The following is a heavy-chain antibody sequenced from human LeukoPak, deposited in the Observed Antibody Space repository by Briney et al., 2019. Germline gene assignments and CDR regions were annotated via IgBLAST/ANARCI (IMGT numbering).Heavy chain of an antibody. CDR3: ARALNVGWELLVFDY. CDR1: GFTFSSYG. D-gene: IGHD1-26*01. V-gene: IGHV3-30*03. J-gene: IGHJ4*02. CDR2: ISFDGSNK. Sequence: GGSLRLSCAASGFTFSSYGMHWVRQAPGKGLEWVALISFDGSNKYYADSVKGRFTISRDNAKNSLYLQMNSLRAEDTAVYYCARALNVGWELLVFDYWGQGTLVTVSS.